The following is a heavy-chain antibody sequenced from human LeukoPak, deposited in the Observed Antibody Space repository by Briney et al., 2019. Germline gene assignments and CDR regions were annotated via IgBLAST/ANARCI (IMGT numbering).Heavy chain of an antibody. CDR3: ATTPHRWQLSILANWFDP. V-gene: IGHV1-2*06. CDR2: INPNSGGT. CDR1: GYTFTGYY. Sequence: ASVKVSCKASGYTFTGYYMHWVRQAPGQGLEWMGRINPNSGGTNYAQKFQGRVTMTRDTSISTAYMGLSRLRSDDTAVYYCATTPHRWQLSILANWFDPWGQGTLVTVSS. D-gene: IGHD2-15*01. J-gene: IGHJ5*02.